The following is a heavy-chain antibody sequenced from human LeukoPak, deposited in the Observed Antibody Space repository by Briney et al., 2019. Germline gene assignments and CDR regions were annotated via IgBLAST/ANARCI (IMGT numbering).Heavy chain of an antibody. CDR1: GFTFSNAW. CDR3: AHSGEWLVPSFDY. J-gene: IGHJ4*02. Sequence: GGSLRLSCAASGFTFSNAWMSWVRQAPGKGLEWVSAISGSGGSTYYADSVKGRFTISRDNSKNTLYLQMNSLRAEDTAVYYCAHSGEWLVPSFDYWGQGTLVTVSS. CDR2: ISGSGGST. D-gene: IGHD6-19*01. V-gene: IGHV3-23*01.